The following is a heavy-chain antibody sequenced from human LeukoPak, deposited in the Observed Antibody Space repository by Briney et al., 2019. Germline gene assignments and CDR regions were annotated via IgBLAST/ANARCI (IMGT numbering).Heavy chain of an antibody. CDR2: IYYSGST. CDR3: ARRPYGVNCFDA. Sequence: SETRSLTCTVSGGSISSSSYYWGWIRQPPGKGLEWIGSIYYSGSTYYNPSLKSRVTISVDTSKNQFSLKLSSVTAADTAVYYCARRPYGVNCFDASGQGSLVTVSS. CDR1: GGSISSSSYY. J-gene: IGHJ5*02. V-gene: IGHV4-39*01. D-gene: IGHD3-3*01.